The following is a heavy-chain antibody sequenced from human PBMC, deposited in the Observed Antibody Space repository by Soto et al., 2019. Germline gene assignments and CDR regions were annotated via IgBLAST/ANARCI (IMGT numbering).Heavy chain of an antibody. V-gene: IGHV3-23*01. CDR1: GFTFSSYA. CDR2: ISGSGGST. CDR3: AKREPDYYGSGSYLVY. D-gene: IGHD3-10*01. Sequence: SGGGLVQPGGSLRLSCAASGFTFSSYAMSWVRQAPGKGLEWVSAISGSGGSTYYADSVKGRFTISRDNSKNTLYLQMNSLRAEDTAVYYCAKREPDYYGSGSYLVYWGQGTLVTVSS. J-gene: IGHJ4*02.